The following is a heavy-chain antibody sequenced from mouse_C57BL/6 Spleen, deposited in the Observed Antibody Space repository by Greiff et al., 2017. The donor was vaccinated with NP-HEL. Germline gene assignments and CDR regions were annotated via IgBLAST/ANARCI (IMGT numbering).Heavy chain of an antibody. D-gene: IGHD3-1*01. V-gene: IGHV1-4*01. J-gene: IGHJ2*01. CDR3: PRGGLYDY. CDR1: GYTFTSYT. CDR2: INPSSGYT. Sequence: VQLQQSGAELARPGASVKMSCKASGYTFTSYTMHWVKQRPGQGLEWIGYINPSSGYTKYNEKFKDKATLTADKSSSTAYMQLSSLTSEDSAVYYCPRGGLYDYWGQGTTLTVSS.